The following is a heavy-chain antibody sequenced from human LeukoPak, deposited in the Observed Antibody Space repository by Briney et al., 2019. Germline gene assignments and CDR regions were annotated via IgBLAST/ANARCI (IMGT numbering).Heavy chain of an antibody. J-gene: IGHJ4*02. V-gene: IGHV4-59*01. CDR2: IYYSGST. CDR3: AKRNSAAAGAYDY. Sequence: PSETLSLTCSVSGGSISSDYWSWIRQPPGKGLEWIGHIYYSGSTNYNPSLKSRVTISIDTSKNQFSLKLRSVTAADTAVYYCAKRNSAAAGAYDYWGQGTLVTVSS. CDR1: GGSISSDY. D-gene: IGHD6-13*01.